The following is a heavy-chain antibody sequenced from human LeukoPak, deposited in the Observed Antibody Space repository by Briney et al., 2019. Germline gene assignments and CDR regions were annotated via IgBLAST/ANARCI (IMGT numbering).Heavy chain of an antibody. Sequence: GGSLRLSCAASGFTFSSYSMNWVRQAPGKGLEWASSISSSSSYIYYADSVKGRFTISRDNAKNSLYLQMNSLRAEVTAVYYCARAGDDDFWSGYSTGGNWFDPWGQGTLVTVSS. J-gene: IGHJ5*02. D-gene: IGHD3-3*01. CDR2: ISSSSSYI. CDR1: GFTFSSYS. V-gene: IGHV3-21*01. CDR3: ARAGDDDFWSGYSTGGNWFDP.